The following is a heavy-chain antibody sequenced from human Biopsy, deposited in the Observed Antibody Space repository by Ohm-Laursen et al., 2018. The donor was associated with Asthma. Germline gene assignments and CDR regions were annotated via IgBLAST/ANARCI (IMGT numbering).Heavy chain of an antibody. CDR1: GGSINIGDYY. V-gene: IGHV4-31*03. CDR3: ARTTYGHDGFDP. J-gene: IGHJ5*02. CDR2: IYYSGST. D-gene: IGHD4-17*01. Sequence: SETLSLTCIVSGGSINIGDYYWSWIRQHPVKGLEWIGHIYYSGSTYYNPSLKSRVSISLDTSKSQFSLSLTSVTAADTAVYYCARTTYGHDGFDPWGQGTLVTVSS.